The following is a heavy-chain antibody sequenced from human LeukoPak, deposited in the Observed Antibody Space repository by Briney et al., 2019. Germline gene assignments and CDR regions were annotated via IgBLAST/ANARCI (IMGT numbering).Heavy chain of an antibody. CDR2: IDTDGTVT. CDR3: ATKQWLAPPPDS. V-gene: IGHV3-74*01. J-gene: IGHJ4*02. Sequence: GGSLRLSCAASGFTFSKYWMLWVRQAPGKGLESVSRIDTDGTVTTYADSVKGRFTVSRDNADNTIFLQMNSVRDEDTAVYYCATKQWLAPPPDSWGQGPPVTVSS. D-gene: IGHD6-19*01. CDR1: GFTFSKYW.